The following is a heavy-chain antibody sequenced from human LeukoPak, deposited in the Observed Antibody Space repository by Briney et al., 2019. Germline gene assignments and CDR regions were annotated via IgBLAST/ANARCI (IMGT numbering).Heavy chain of an antibody. CDR2: FDPEDGET. CDR3: ATTSLYNWNDPPSGWFDP. Sequence: ASVKVSCKVSGYTLTELSMHWVRQAPGKGLEWMGGFDPEDGETIYAQKVQGRVTMTGDTSTDTAYMELSSLRSEDTAVYYCATTSLYNWNDPPSGWFDPWGQGTLVTVSS. D-gene: IGHD1-20*01. V-gene: IGHV1-24*01. J-gene: IGHJ5*02. CDR1: GYTLTELS.